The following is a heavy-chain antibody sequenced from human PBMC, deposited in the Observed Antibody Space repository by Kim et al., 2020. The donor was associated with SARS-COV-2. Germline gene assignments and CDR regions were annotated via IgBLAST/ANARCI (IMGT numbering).Heavy chain of an antibody. Sequence: VKGRFTISRDNSKNTLYLQMNSLRAEDTAVYYCAKGPESWGYYYYYGMDVWGQGTTVTVSS. J-gene: IGHJ6*02. D-gene: IGHD7-27*01. CDR3: AKGPESWGYYYYYGMDV. V-gene: IGHV3-23*01.